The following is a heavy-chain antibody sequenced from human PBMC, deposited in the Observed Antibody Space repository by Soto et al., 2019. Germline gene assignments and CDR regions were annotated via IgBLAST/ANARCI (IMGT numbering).Heavy chain of an antibody. CDR3: ARHGWLRRFYYYYYMDV. J-gene: IGHJ6*03. D-gene: IGHD5-12*01. CDR2: ISYSGSA. V-gene: IGHV4-31*03. CDR1: GGSISNAAYY. Sequence: PSETLSLTCTVSGGSISNAAYYWSWIRQHPGKGLEWIGYISYSGSAYYTPSLKSRVIISVDTSKNQFSLKLTSVTAADTAVYYCARHGWLRRFYYYYYMDVWGKGTTVTVSS.